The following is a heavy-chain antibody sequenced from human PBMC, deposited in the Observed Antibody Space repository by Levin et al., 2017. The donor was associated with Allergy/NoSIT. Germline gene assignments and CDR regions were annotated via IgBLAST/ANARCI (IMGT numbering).Heavy chain of an antibody. CDR1: GYTLNMYG. CDR3: ARSQGGYESFDQ. J-gene: IGHJ4*02. D-gene: IGHD5-12*01. Sequence: ASVKVSCKASGYTLNMYGINWVRQAPGQGLEWMGWISTDNGHRTYAQKVQGRVTMTTDRPTTTAYMELTSLTSDDTPMYFCARSQGGYESFDQWGQGTLVTVSS. CDR2: ISTDNGHR. V-gene: IGHV1-18*01.